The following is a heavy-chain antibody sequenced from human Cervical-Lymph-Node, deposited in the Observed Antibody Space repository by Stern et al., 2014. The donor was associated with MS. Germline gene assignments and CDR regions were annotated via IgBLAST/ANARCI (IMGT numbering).Heavy chain of an antibody. D-gene: IGHD6-13*01. CDR2: IACADDK. V-gene: IGHV2-70*01. CDR3: ARMGAAGGYFDY. CDR1: GFSLSTSGMC. Sequence: QVNLRESGPTLVKPTQTLTLTCTFSGFSLSTSGMCVSWIRQPPGKALEWLALIACADDKYYSTSLKTTLPISKETTNTPEGLTMTNMDPVDTATYYCARMGAAGGYFDYWCQVTLVTVSS. J-gene: IGHJ4*02.